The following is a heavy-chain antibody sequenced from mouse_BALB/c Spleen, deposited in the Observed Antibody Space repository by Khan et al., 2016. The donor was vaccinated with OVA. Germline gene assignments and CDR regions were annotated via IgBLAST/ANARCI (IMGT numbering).Heavy chain of an antibody. J-gene: IGHJ3*01. CDR3: TRSGYGSFAY. Sequence: VQLKQSGAELVKPGASVRLSCKASGYTFTSYYLYWVKQRPGQGLEWIGDINPSSGGTNFNEKFKSKATLTVDKSSSTAYIQLNSLTSEDSAVYYCTRSGYGSFAYWGQGTLSLSLQ. D-gene: IGHD2-2*01. CDR1: GYTFTSYY. V-gene: IGHV1S81*02. CDR2: INPSSGGT.